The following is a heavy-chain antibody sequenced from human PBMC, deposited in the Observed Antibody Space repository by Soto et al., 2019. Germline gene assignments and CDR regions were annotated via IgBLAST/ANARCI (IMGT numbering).Heavy chain of an antibody. CDR2: IYYSGST. V-gene: IGHV4-30-4*01. Sequence: PSETLSLTCTVSGGSISSGDNFWTWIRQPPGKGLEWIGYIYYSGSTYYSPSLQGRVAISLDRSQNQFSLRLSSVTAADTAVYFCARQTARAYNWFDPWGQGALVTVSS. CDR1: GGSISSGDNF. J-gene: IGHJ5*02. D-gene: IGHD6-6*01. CDR3: ARQTARAYNWFDP.